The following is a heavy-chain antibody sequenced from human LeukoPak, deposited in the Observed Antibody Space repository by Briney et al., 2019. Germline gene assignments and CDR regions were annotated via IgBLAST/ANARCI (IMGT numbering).Heavy chain of an antibody. D-gene: IGHD5-18*01. CDR3: AREVRYSYGPSFDY. V-gene: IGHV3-74*01. CDR2: INSDGSST. J-gene: IGHJ4*02. CDR1: GFTFSSYW. Sequence: GSLRLSCAAAGFTFSSYWMHWVRQAPGQGRVWVSRINSDGSSTSYSDSVKGRCTISRDNAKNTLYLQMNSLRAEDTAVYYCAREVRYSYGPSFDYWGQGTLVTVSS.